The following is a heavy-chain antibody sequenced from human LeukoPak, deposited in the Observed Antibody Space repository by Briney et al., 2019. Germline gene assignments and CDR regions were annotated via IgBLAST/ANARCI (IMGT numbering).Heavy chain of an antibody. V-gene: IGHV4-31*11. CDR3: ARVPDYSNKNWFDP. D-gene: IGHD4-11*01. CDR2: IYYSGST. J-gene: IGHJ5*02. Sequence: SETLSLTCAVYGGSFSGYYWSWIRQHPGKGLEWIGYIYYSGSTYYNPSLKSRVTISVDTSKNQFSLKLSSVTAADTAVYYCARVPDYSNKNWFDPWGQGTLVTVSS. CDR1: GGSFSGYY.